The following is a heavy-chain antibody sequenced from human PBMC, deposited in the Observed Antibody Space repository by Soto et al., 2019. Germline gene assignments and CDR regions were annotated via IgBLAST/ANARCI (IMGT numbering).Heavy chain of an antibody. V-gene: IGHV4-39*01. D-gene: IGHD3-16*02. CDR3: ARHDSVWGRYRYSFPDYFDY. CDR1: GGSISSSTYY. J-gene: IGHJ4*02. CDR2: IYYSGST. Sequence: QLQLQESGPGLVKPSETLSLTCTVSGGSISSSTYYWGWIRQPPGKGLEWIGSIYYSGSTYYNPSLMSRVTISVDTSKNQFSLKLRSVTAADTAVYYCARHDSVWGRYRYSFPDYFDYWGQGTLVTVSS.